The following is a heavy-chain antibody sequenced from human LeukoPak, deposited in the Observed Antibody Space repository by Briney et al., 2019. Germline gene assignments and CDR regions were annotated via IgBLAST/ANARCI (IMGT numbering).Heavy chain of an antibody. D-gene: IGHD3-22*01. CDR2: IRSKANSYAT. J-gene: IGHJ4*02. Sequence: GGSLRLSCAASGFTFSGSAMHWVRQASGKGLEWVGRIRSKANSYATAYAASVKGRFIISRDDSKNTAYLQMNGLKTEDTAVYYCTTLYYYDSSGYYAFDYWGQGTLVTVSS. CDR1: GFTFSGSA. CDR3: TTLYYYDSSGYYAFDY. V-gene: IGHV3-73*01.